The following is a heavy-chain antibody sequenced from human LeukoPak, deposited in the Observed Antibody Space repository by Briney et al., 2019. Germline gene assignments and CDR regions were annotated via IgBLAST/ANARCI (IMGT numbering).Heavy chain of an antibody. Sequence: GGSLRLSCAASGFTFSSYGMHWVRQAPGKGLEWVSAISGSGGSSTYYADSVKGRFTISRDNSKNTLYLQMNSLRAEDTAVYYCANSAAVGTFYWGQGTLVTVSS. V-gene: IGHV3-23*01. CDR1: GFTFSSYG. D-gene: IGHD6-13*01. CDR2: ISGSGGSST. J-gene: IGHJ4*02. CDR3: ANSAAVGTFY.